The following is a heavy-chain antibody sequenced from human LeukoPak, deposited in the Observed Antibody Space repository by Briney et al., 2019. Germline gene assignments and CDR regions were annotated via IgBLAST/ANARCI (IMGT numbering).Heavy chain of an antibody. V-gene: IGHV4-59*01. CDR1: GGSINSYY. CDR3: ARSLRYCSSTSCYIPFDY. J-gene: IGHJ4*02. CDR2: IYYSGST. Sequence: ASETLSLTCTVSGGSINSYYWSWIRQPPGKGLEWIGYIYYSGSTNYNPSLKSRVTISVDTSKNQFSLKLSSVTAADTAVYYCARSLRYCSSTSCYIPFDYWGQGTLVTVSS. D-gene: IGHD2-2*02.